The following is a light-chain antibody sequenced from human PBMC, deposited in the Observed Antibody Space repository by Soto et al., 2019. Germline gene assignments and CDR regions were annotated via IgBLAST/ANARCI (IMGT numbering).Light chain of an antibody. CDR2: DAS. CDR3: QQRSNWPIT. V-gene: IGKV3-11*01. CDR1: QSVRSY. J-gene: IGKJ5*01. Sequence: EIVLTQSPATLSLSPGERATLSCRASQSVRSYLAWYQQKLGQAPRLLIYDASTRATGIPARFSGSGSGTDFTLTISSLESEDFAVYYCQQRSNWPITFGQGTRLEI.